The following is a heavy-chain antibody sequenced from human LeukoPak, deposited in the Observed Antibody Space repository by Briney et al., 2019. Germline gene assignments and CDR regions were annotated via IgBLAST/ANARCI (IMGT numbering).Heavy chain of an antibody. CDR3: ASTTTVTRRFDS. Sequence: SETLSLTCTVSGATISSYYWSWIRQPPGKGLEWIGYIYYSGRSGSTNYNPSLKSRVTISVDTSKNQFSLKLSSVTAADTAVHYCASTTTVTRRFDSWGQGTLVTVSS. V-gene: IGHV4-59*01. CDR1: GATISSYY. J-gene: IGHJ4*02. D-gene: IGHD4-17*01. CDR2: IYYSGRSGST.